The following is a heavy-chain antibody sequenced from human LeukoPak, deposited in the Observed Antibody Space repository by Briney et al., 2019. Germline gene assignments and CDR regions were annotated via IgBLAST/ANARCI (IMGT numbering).Heavy chain of an antibody. Sequence: PSQTLSLTCTVSGGSISSGGYYWSWIRQHPGKGLEWIGYIYYSGSTYYNPSLKSRVTISVDTSKNQFSLKLSSVTAADTAVYYCAGEGGSSSTYFDYWGQGTLVTVSS. CDR2: IYYSGST. CDR1: GGSISSGGYY. D-gene: IGHD6-6*01. J-gene: IGHJ4*02. V-gene: IGHV4-31*03. CDR3: AGEGGSSSTYFDY.